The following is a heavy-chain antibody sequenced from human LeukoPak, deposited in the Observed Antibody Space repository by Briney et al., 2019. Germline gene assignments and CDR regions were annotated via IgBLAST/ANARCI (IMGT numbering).Heavy chain of an antibody. CDR2: ISSSGSTI. D-gene: IGHD3-10*01. V-gene: IGHV3-11*04. CDR1: GFTVSSNY. Sequence: GGSLRLSCAASGFTVSSNYMSWVRQAPGKGLEWVSYISSSGSTIYYADSVKGRFTISRDNAKNSLYLQMNSLRAEDTAVYYCARWDGSGSYYTFGEYYGMDVWGQGTTVTGSS. J-gene: IGHJ6*02. CDR3: ARWDGSGSYYTFGEYYGMDV.